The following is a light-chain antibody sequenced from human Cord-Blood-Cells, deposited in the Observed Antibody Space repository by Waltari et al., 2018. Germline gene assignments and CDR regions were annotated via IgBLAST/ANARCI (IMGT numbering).Light chain of an antibody. Sequence: DIQMTQSPSTLSASVGDRAPIPCRASQSISSWLAWYQQKPGKAPKLLIYDASSLESGVPSRFSGSGSGTEFTLTISSLQPDDFATYYCQQYNSYSVYTFGQGTKLEIK. CDR2: DAS. CDR1: QSISSW. CDR3: QQYNSYSVYT. V-gene: IGKV1-5*01. J-gene: IGKJ2*01.